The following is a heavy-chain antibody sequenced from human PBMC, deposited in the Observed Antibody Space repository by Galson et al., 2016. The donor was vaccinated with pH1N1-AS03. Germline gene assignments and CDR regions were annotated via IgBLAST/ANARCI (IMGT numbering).Heavy chain of an antibody. CDR3: ARDYRWAFDY. CDR2: IYSSGSS. CDR1: GGSISRDN. Sequence: ETLSLTCTVSGGSISRDNWSWIRQPAGKGLEWIGRIYSSGSSSYNPSLKSRVTVSLDTSKNQLSLKLSSVTAADTAVYYCARDYRWAFDYWGQGTLVTVSS. D-gene: IGHD3-16*02. V-gene: IGHV4-4*07. J-gene: IGHJ4*02.